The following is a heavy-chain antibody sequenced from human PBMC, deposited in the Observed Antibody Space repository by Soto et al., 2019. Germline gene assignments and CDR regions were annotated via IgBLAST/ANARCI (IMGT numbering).Heavy chain of an antibody. V-gene: IGHV3-48*02. Sequence: GGSTRLSCAASGFTVYSYSMNWVRQAPGKGLEWVSYISSSSSTIYYADSVKGRFTISRDNAKNSLYLQMNSLRDEDTAVYYCARDYYDSSGYYPEANFQHWGQGTLVTVSS. CDR1: GFTVYSYS. CDR2: ISSSSSTI. D-gene: IGHD3-22*01. CDR3: ARDYYDSSGYYPEANFQH. J-gene: IGHJ1*01.